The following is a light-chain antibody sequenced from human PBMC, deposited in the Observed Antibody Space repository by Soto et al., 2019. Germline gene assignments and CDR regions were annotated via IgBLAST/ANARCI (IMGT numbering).Light chain of an antibody. J-gene: IGKJ1*01. Sequence: DIQMTQSPASLSASVGDRVTITCRASQGIRNDLDWYQQRPGKAPKRLIHTASNLQSGVPSRFSGSGSGTECTLTISRLQPEDFATYYCLQRNSYPRTFGQGTKVEIK. CDR2: TAS. CDR3: LQRNSYPRT. V-gene: IGKV1-17*01. CDR1: QGIRND.